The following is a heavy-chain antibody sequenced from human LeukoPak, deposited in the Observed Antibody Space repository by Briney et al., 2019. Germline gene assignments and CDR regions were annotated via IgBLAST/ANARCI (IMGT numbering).Heavy chain of an antibody. V-gene: IGHV1-2*02. J-gene: IGHJ4*02. Sequence: ASVKVSCKASGYTFTGYYLHWVRQAPGQGLEWMGWIHPNTGDTNFAQNFQGRVTMTRDTSSSTAYMELSRLRSDDTAVYYCARLVGDSSLDCWGQGTLDTVSS. CDR1: GYTFTGYY. CDR2: IHPNTGDT. D-gene: IGHD3-10*01. CDR3: ARLVGDSSLDC.